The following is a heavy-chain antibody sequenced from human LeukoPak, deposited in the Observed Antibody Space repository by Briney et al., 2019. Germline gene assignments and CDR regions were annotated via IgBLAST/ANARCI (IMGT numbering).Heavy chain of an antibody. CDR2: INHSGST. D-gene: IGHD4-17*01. J-gene: IGHJ4*02. V-gene: IGHV4-39*07. CDR1: GGSISSSNYY. CDR3: ARLAVTELDY. Sequence: SETLSLTCTVSGGSISSSNYYWVWIRQPPGKGLEWIGEINHSGSTNYNPSLKSRVTISVDTSKNQFSLKLSSVTAADTAVYYCARLAVTELDYWGQGTLVTVSS.